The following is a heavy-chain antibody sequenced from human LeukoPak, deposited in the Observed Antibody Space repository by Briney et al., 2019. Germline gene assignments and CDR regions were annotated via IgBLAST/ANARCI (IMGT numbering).Heavy chain of an antibody. V-gene: IGHV4-61*02. CDR2: IYTSGST. CDR1: GGSISSGSYY. CDR3: ARGYYLWSGYYPLYYFDY. D-gene: IGHD3-3*01. Sequence: SETLFLTCTVSGGSISSGSYYWSWIRQPAGKGLEWIGRIYTSGSTNYNPSLKSRVTISVDTSKNQFSLKLSSVTAADTAVYYCARGYYLWSGYYPLYYFDYWGQGTLVTVSS. J-gene: IGHJ4*02.